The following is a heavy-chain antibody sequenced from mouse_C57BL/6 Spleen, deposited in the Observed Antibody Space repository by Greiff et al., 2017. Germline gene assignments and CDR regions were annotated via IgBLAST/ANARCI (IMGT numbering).Heavy chain of an antibody. Sequence: LEESGAELARPGASVKLSCKASGYTFTSYGISWVKQRTGQGLEWIGEIYPRSGNTYYNEKFKGKATLTADKSSSTAYMELRSLTSEDSAVYFCARKVYSNYEYFDVWGTGTTVTVSS. CDR1: GYTFTSYG. CDR2: IYPRSGNT. D-gene: IGHD2-5*01. J-gene: IGHJ1*03. CDR3: ARKVYSNYEYFDV. V-gene: IGHV1-81*01.